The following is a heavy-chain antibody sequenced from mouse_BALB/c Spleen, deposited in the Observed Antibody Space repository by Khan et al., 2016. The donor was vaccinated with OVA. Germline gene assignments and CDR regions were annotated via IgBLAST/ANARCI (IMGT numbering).Heavy chain of an antibody. Sequence: QVQLQQSGAELARPGALVKMSCKASGYTFSNYTMHWLKQRPGQGLEWIGYINPSTSYTYYHQKFNDRATLTADKSSSTAYMQLSSLTSDDSAVYYCASYYTYPAWVAYWGRGTLITVSA. CDR2: INPSTSYT. V-gene: IGHV1-4*01. CDR1: GYTFSNYT. D-gene: IGHD2-14*01. CDR3: ASYYTYPAWVAY. J-gene: IGHJ3*01.